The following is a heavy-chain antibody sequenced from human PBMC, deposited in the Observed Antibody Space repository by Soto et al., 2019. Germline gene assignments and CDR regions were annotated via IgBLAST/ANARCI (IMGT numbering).Heavy chain of an antibody. CDR1: GGSFSGYY. V-gene: IGHV4-34*01. Sequence: QVPLQQWGAGLLKPSETLSLTCAAYGGSFSGYYWSWIRQPPGKGLEWIGEINHSGSTNYNPSLKSRVTISVDTSKTQFSLKLSSVTAADTAVYYCAQGRSVDYWGQGTLVTVSS. CDR2: INHSGST. J-gene: IGHJ4*02. CDR3: AQGRSVDY.